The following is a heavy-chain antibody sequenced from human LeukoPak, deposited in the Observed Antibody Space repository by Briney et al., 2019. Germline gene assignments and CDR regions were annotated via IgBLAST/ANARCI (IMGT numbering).Heavy chain of an antibody. CDR3: ARGGYHPGGY. D-gene: IGHD5-12*01. CDR2: INPNSGDT. J-gene: IGHJ4*02. CDR1: GYTFTDYY. Sequence: GASVKVSCKASGYTFTDYYMHWVRQAPGQGLEWMGWINPNSGDTKYAQKFQGRVTMTRDTSISTAYVELSRLISDDTAVFYCARGGYHPGGYWGQGTLVTISS. V-gene: IGHV1-2*02.